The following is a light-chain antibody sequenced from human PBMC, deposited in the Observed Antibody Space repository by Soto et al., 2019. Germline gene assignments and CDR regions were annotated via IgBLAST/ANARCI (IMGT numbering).Light chain of an antibody. J-gene: IGKJ4*01. CDR1: HSVNTY. CDR2: DAS. CDR3: QQRGNWPKT. Sequence: EIVLTQSPDTLSLSPGERATLSCRASHSVNTYLAWYQQRPGQAPRVLIYDASNRAAGIPPRFRGSGSGTDFTLTISSLDPEDFAVYYCQQRGNWPKTFGGGTKLELK. V-gene: IGKV3-11*01.